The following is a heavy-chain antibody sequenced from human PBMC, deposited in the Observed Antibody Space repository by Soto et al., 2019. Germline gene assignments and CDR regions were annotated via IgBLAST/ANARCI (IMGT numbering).Heavy chain of an antibody. D-gene: IGHD5-18*01. J-gene: IGHJ4*02. CDR2: INVGTGDT. CDR3: ARDVDTSMSAPLDY. V-gene: IGHV1-3*01. Sequence: ASVKVSCKASGYTFTAYAMDWVRQTPGQRLEWVGWINVGTGDTEYSQQFQGRVNITRDTSARTLYMELSSLRSEDTAVYYCARDVDTSMSAPLDYWGQGTLVTVSS. CDR1: GYTFTAYA.